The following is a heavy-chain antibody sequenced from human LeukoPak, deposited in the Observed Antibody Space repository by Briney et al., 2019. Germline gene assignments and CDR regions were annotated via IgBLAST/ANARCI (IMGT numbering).Heavy chain of an antibody. CDR3: AREPRPEGFEN. CDR2: IHTSGST. CDR1: GGSISSYF. J-gene: IGHJ4*02. V-gene: IGHV4-4*07. D-gene: IGHD1-14*01. Sequence: PSETLSLTCTVSGGSISSYFCSWIRQPAGKGLEWIGRIHTSGSTNYNSSLKSRVTMSVDTSKNQFSLNLSSVTAADTAVYYCAREPRPEGFENWGQGTLVTVSS.